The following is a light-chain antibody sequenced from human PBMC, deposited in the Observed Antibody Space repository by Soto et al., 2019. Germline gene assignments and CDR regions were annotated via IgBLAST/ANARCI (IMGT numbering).Light chain of an antibody. CDR3: GTWDSSLSAVV. J-gene: IGLJ2*01. CDR2: DNN. Sequence: QSVLTQPPSVSAAPGQTVTISCSGSSSNIGNNYVSWYQQLPGTAPKLLIYDNNKRPSGIPDRFSGSKSGTSATLGITGLQTEDEADYYCGTWDSSLSAVVFGGGTQLTVL. CDR1: SSNIGNNY. V-gene: IGLV1-51*01.